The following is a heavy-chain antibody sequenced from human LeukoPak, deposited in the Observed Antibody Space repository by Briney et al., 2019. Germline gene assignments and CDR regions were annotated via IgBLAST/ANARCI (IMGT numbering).Heavy chain of an antibody. J-gene: IGHJ4*02. D-gene: IGHD4/OR15-4a*01. Sequence: PGGSLRLSCAASGFTFSSYGMHWVRQAPGKGLEWVANIKQDGSEKYYVDSVKGRFTISRDNAKNSLYLQMNSLRAEDTAVYYCARAIHGALDYWGQGTLVTVSS. CDR1: GFTFSSYG. V-gene: IGHV3-7*01. CDR2: IKQDGSEK. CDR3: ARAIHGALDY.